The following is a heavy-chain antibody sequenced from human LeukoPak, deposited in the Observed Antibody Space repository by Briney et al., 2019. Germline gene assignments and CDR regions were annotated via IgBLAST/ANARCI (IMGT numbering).Heavy chain of an antibody. CDR1: GFTFRSYA. V-gene: IGHV3-23*01. D-gene: IGHD6-19*01. J-gene: IGHJ4*02. CDR2: ISGSGGST. Sequence: GGSLRLSCAASGFTFRSYAMSWVRQAPGKGLEWVSDISGSGGSTYYADSVKGRVTISRDNTKNTLYMQMNRLRAEDTAVYYCAKVCEYSSGWYDGYYFDYWGQGTLVTVSS. CDR3: AKVCEYSSGWYDGYYFDY.